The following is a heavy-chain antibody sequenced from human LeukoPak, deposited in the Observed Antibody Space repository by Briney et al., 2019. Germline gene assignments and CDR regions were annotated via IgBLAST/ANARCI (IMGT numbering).Heavy chain of an antibody. J-gene: IGHJ3*02. CDR1: GGSISSYY. CDR3: AGQETYYYDSSGYPTHAFDI. CDR2: IYYSGST. D-gene: IGHD3-22*01. Sequence: SETLSLTCTVSGGSISSYYWSWIRQPPGKGLEWIGYIYYSGSTNYNPSLKSRVTISVDTSKNQFSLKLSSVTAADTAVYYCAGQETYYYDSSGYPTHAFDIWGQGTMVTVSS. V-gene: IGHV4-59*01.